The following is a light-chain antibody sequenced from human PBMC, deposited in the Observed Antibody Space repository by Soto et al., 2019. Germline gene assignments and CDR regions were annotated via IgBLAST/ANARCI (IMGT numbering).Light chain of an antibody. J-gene: IGLJ2*01. V-gene: IGLV2-14*01. CDR2: DVS. CDR3: SSYTSSSTVV. CDR1: SSDVGGYKY. Sequence: QSALTQPASVSGSPGQSITISCTGTSSDVGGYKYVSWYQQHPGKAPKLMIYDVSNRPSGVSNRFSGSKSGNTASLTISGLQAEDEADYYCSSYTSSSTVVVCGGTKLTVL.